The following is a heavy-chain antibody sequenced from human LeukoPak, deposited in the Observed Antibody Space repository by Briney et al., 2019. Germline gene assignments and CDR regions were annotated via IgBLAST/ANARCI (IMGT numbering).Heavy chain of an antibody. CDR1: GYTFTGSY. CDR2: TYSNSGGR. J-gene: IGHJ5*02. D-gene: IGHD6-13*01. Sequence: SVTVSFMASGYTFTGSYMHCVRQAPGQGGEGMGWTYSNSGGRKYAQKFQGRVTMTRATSISTAYMELCRLICDDTAVYYCARDVAAAGTEYNWFDPWGQGTLVTVSS. V-gene: IGHV1-2*02. CDR3: ARDVAAAGTEYNWFDP.